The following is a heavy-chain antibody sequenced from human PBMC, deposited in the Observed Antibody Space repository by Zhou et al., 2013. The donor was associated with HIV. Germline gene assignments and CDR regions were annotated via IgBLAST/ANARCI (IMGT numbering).Heavy chain of an antibody. Sequence: QVQLVQSGAEVKKPGSSMKVSCKASGGTFTSYIFSWVRQAPGQGLQWMGRIIPILDTAKYAQNFQGRVTITADKSTSTVYMELSSLTSEDTAVYYCARDTGQYCSGGSCYLDAFDIWGQGTMVTVSS. J-gene: IGHJ3*02. CDR3: ARDTGQYCSGGSCYLDAFDI. D-gene: IGHD2-15*01. CDR2: IIPILDTA. V-gene: IGHV1-69*08. CDR1: GGTFTSYI.